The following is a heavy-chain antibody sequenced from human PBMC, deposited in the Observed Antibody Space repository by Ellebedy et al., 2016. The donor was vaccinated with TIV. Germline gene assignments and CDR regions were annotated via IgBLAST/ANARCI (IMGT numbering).Heavy chain of an antibody. CDR2: IYPGDSAT. CDR1: GYDFANFW. J-gene: IGHJ4*02. V-gene: IGHV5-51*01. Sequence: PGGSLRLSCQTSGYDFANFWSGWVRQMPGKGLEWMGVIYPGDSATSYSPSFQGQVTLSADKSTGTAYLQWTSLKASDSGMYFCARSRQGYNAGADFWGQGTLVTASS. CDR3: ARSRQGYNAGADF. D-gene: IGHD5-24*01.